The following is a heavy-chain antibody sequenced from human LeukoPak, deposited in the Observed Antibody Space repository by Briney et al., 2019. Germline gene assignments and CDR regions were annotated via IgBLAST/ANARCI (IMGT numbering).Heavy chain of an antibody. CDR1: GFSFSTYS. CDR2: ITRSSNSI. V-gene: IGHV3-21*01. D-gene: IGHD3-22*01. J-gene: IGHJ3*01. Sequence: GGSLRLSCVTSGFSFSTYSMSWVRQSPGKGLEWVSAITRSSNSIYYADAVRGRFTISRDNAKRSVYLQMNSLRVEDTAIYYCTSELYFSDGSGLWGPGTVVTVSS. CDR3: TSELYFSDGSGL.